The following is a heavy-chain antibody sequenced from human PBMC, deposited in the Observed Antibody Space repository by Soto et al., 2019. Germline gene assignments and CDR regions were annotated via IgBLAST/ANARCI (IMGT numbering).Heavy chain of an antibody. J-gene: IGHJ5*02. Sequence: SETLSLTCTVSGCSITNYYWSWIRQPAGKGLEWIGRMYTKERTNYNLSFKSRVTMSVDTSKNQFSLKLNAVTAADTAVYYCARDDYKDGGNNWFDPWGQGTLVTVSS. D-gene: IGHD3-16*01. CDR2: MYTKERT. V-gene: IGHV4-4*07. CDR3: ARDDYKDGGNNWFDP. CDR1: GCSITNYY.